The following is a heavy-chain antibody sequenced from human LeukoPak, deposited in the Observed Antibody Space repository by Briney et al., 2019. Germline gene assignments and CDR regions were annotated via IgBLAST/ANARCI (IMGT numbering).Heavy chain of an antibody. Sequence: ASVKVSCKASGYTFTSYDINWVRQAPGKGLEWMGWINTNTGNPTYAQGFTGRFVFSLDTSLSTAYLQISSLKAEDTAVYYCARDGVDWSPPGYYGMDVWGQGTTVTVSS. J-gene: IGHJ6*02. CDR1: GYTFTSYD. CDR2: INTNTGNP. CDR3: ARDGVDWSPPGYYGMDV. D-gene: IGHD3/OR15-3a*01. V-gene: IGHV7-4-1*02.